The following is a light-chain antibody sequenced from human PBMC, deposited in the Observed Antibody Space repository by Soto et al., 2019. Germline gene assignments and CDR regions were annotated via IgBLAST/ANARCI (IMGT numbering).Light chain of an antibody. CDR2: EVS. CDR3: SSYSICTAYL. CDR1: SSDVGGYDY. Sequence: QSVLTQPASVSGSPGQSITISCTGTSSDVGGYDYVSWYQLHPGKAPKLMVFEVSNRPSGVSYRFSGSKSGNTASLTISGLQAEDEADYSCSSYSICTAYLSGTGTKVAVL. J-gene: IGLJ1*01. V-gene: IGLV2-14*01.